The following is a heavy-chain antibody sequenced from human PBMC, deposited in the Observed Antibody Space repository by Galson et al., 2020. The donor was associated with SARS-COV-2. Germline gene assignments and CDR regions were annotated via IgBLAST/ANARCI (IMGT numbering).Heavy chain of an antibody. CDR3: AKDRWYYDSSGRTGWVGFDY. J-gene: IGHJ4*02. CDR2: ISGSVGST. CDR1: VSTFSSYA. D-gene: IGHD3-22*01. V-gene: IGHV3-23*01. Sequence: GGSLRLPCAAPVSTFSSYAMTWVRQAPGKGREWVSAISGSVGSTYNADSVKGRFTISRDNAKNTLYLQMDSLRAEDAAVFYCAKDRWYYDSSGRTGWVGFDYWGQGTLVTVSS.